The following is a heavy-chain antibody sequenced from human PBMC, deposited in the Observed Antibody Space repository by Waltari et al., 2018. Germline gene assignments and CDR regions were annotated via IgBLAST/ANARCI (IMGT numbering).Heavy chain of an antibody. CDR2: IYYSGST. Sequence: QVQLQESGPGLVKPSETLSLTCTVSGGSISSYYWSWLRQPPGKGLEWIGYIYYSGSTNYNPSLKSRVTISVDTSKNQFSLKLSSVTAADTAVYYCARSRIFGWELLGHHHPTGGGAFDIWGQGTMVTVSS. CDR3: ARSRIFGWELLGHHHPTGGGAFDI. J-gene: IGHJ3*02. D-gene: IGHD1-26*01. CDR1: GGSISSYY. V-gene: IGHV4-59*01.